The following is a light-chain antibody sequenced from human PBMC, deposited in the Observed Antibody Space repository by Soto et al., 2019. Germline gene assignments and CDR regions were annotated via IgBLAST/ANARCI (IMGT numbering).Light chain of an antibody. CDR2: DVS. CDR3: CSYAGSYTYV. CDR1: SNDVGGYNY. J-gene: IGLJ1*01. V-gene: IGLV2-11*01. Sequence: QSALTQPRSVSGSPGQSVTISCTGSSNDVGGYNYVSWYQHHPGKAPKVMIYDVSKRPSGVPDRFSGSKSGNTASLTISGLQAEDEADYYCCSYAGSYTYVFGTGTKVTVL.